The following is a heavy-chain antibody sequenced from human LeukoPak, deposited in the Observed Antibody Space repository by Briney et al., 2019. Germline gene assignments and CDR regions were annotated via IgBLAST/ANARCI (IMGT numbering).Heavy chain of an antibody. V-gene: IGHV3-30*18. Sequence: GGSLRLSCAASGFTFSNYGMHWVRQAPGKGLEWVAVISYDGSNKYYADSVKGRFTISRDNSKNTLYLQMNSLRAEDTAVYYCAKSSGHYGDYLHFDYWGQGTLVTVSS. CDR2: ISYDGSNK. CDR1: GFTFSNYG. J-gene: IGHJ4*02. D-gene: IGHD4-17*01. CDR3: AKSSGHYGDYLHFDY.